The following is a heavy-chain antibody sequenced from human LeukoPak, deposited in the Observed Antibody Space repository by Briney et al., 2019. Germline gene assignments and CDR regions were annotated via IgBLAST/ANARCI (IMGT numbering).Heavy chain of an antibody. V-gene: IGHV3-13*01. D-gene: IGHD6-6*01. CDR1: GFTFSSYD. CDR3: ARTLRSSSSGMYYFDY. J-gene: IGHJ4*02. CDR2: IDTGGDT. Sequence: GGSLRLTCAASGFTFSSYDMHWVRRAPGKGLEWVAAIDTGGDTYYPGSLKGRFTISRENAKNSLYLQMNSLRAGDTAVYYCARTLRSSSSGMYYFDYWGQGTLVTVSS.